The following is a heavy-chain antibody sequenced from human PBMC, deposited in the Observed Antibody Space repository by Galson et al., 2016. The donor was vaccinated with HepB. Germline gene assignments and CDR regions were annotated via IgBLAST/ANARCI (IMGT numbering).Heavy chain of an antibody. J-gene: IGHJ6*02. D-gene: IGHD1-26*01. Sequence: SLRLSCAASGFTFSSFAMTWVRQAPGKGLEWVSSLSGSADKSFYADSLKGRFTISRDNFNNTVFLQMNSLTAEDTAVYFCAKDGYRGSYRDYYGMDAWGQGTTVTVSS. V-gene: IGHV3-23*01. CDR2: LSGSADKS. CDR1: GFTFSSFA. CDR3: AKDGYRGSYRDYYGMDA.